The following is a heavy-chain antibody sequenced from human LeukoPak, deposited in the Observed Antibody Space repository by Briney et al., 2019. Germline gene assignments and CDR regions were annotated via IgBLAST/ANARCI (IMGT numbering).Heavy chain of an antibody. CDR2: IYYSGST. J-gene: IGHJ4*02. CDR1: GGSISSSSYY. V-gene: IGHV4-39*01. CDR3: ARHSYDSSGYYGDFDY. D-gene: IGHD3-22*01. Sequence: SETLSLTCTVSGGSISSSSYYWVWIRQPPGKGLEWIGSIYYSGSTYYNPSLKSRVTISVDTSKNQFSLKLSSVTAADTAVYYCARHSYDSSGYYGDFDYWGQGTLVTVSS.